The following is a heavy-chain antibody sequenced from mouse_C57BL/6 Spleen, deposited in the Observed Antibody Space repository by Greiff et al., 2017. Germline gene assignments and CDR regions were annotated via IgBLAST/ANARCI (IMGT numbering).Heavy chain of an antibody. CDR1: GYAFSSSW. CDR3: ARGGFGLDY. Sequence: VQLQQSGPELVKPGASVKISCKASGYAFSSSWMNWVKQRPGKGLEWIGRIYPGDGATNYNGKFKGKATLTADKSSSTAYMQLSSLTSEDSAVYLCARGGFGLDYWGQGTSVTVSS. V-gene: IGHV1-82*01. CDR2: IYPGDGAT. J-gene: IGHJ4*01.